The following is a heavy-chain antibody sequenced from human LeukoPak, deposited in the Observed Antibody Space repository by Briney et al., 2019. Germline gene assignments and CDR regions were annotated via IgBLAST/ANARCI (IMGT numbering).Heavy chain of an antibody. D-gene: IGHD3-22*01. V-gene: IGHV4-61*01. CDR2: IYYSGGT. CDR3: AREVRYASSGYSAYWYFDL. Sequence: SETLSLTCTVSGVSVSSGSYYWSWNRQPPGKGLEWIGYIYYSGGTNYNPSLKSRVTMSIDSSKNQFSLNLRSVTAAHTAVYYCAREVRYASSGYSAYWYFDLWGRGTLVSVSS. CDR1: GVSVSSGSYY. J-gene: IGHJ2*01.